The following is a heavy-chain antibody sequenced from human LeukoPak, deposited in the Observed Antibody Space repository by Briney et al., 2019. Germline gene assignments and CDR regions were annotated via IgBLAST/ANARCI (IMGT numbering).Heavy chain of an antibody. V-gene: IGHV1-24*01. D-gene: IGHD3-16*01. J-gene: IGHJ1*01. CDR1: GYTLTELS. CDR3: ATDARWARYFQH. CDR2: FDPEDGET. Sequence: ASVKVSCKVSGYTLTELSMHWVRQAPGKGLGWMGGFDPEDGETIYAQKFQGRVTMTEDTSTDTAYMELSSLRSEDTAVYYCATDARWARYFQHWGQGTLVTVSS.